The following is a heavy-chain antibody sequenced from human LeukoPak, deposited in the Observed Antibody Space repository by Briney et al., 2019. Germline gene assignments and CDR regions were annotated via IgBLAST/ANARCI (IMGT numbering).Heavy chain of an antibody. CDR3: AKTRYQLLSSFDY. D-gene: IGHD2-2*01. CDR2: IKQDGSEK. J-gene: IGHJ4*02. V-gene: IGHV3-7*01. CDR1: GFTFSSYW. Sequence: PGGSLRLSCAASGFTFSSYWMSWVRQAPGRGLEWVANIKQDGSEKYYVDSVKGRFTISRDNAKNLLYLQMNSLRAEDTAVYYCAKTRYQLLSSFDYWGQGTLVTVSS.